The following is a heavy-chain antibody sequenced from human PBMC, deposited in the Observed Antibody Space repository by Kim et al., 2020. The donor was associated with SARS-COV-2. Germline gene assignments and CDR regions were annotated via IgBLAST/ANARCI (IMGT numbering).Heavy chain of an antibody. CDR2: INQDGSEK. CDR1: GFTFSSYW. D-gene: IGHD1-7*01. Sequence: GGSLRLSCAASGFTFSSYWMSWVRQAPGKGLEWVANINQDGSEKYYVDSVKGRFTISRDNAKNSLYLQMNSLRAEDTAVYYCARDNSPKTGTMMEVGAFALWPQGTLETAPS. J-gene: IGHJ3*01. CDR3: ARDNSPKTGTMMEVGAFAL. V-gene: IGHV3-7*01.